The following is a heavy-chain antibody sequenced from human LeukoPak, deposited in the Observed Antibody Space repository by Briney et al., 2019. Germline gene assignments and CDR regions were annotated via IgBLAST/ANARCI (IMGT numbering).Heavy chain of an antibody. CDR1: GFTFSSFD. J-gene: IGHJ4*02. D-gene: IGHD3-9*01. V-gene: IGHV3-13*01. Sequence: GGSLRLSCAASGFTFSSFDMHWVRHVTGKGLEWVSTIGTGGDTYYADSVKGRFTISRENAKNSLYLQMNSLRSEDTAVYYCARTYYDILTGHTFDYWGQGTLVTVSS. CDR2: IGTGGDT. CDR3: ARTYYDILTGHTFDY.